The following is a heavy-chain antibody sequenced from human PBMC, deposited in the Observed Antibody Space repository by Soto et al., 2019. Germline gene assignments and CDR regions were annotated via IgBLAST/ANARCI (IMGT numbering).Heavy chain of an antibody. D-gene: IGHD2-8*01. CDR3: ARTLKPESTIDH. CDR1: GGSISSGGYY. CDR2: IYYSGST. Sequence: SETLSLTCTVSGGSISSGGYYWSWTRQHPGKGLEWIGYIYYSGSTYYNPSLKSRVAISVDTSKNQFSLNLSSVTAADTAVYYCARTLKPESTIDHWGQGTLVTVSS. J-gene: IGHJ4*02. V-gene: IGHV4-31*03.